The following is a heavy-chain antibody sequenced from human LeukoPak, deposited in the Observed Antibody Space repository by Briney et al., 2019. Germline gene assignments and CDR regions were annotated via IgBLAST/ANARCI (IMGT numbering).Heavy chain of an antibody. CDR1: GYTFTGYN. Sequence: ASVKVSCVTSGYTFTGYNMHWVRQAPGQGLEWMGWISAYNGNRNYAQKLQGRVTMTTDTSTSTAYMELRSRRSDDTAVYYCARIQTGTTLGGGYDAFDIWGQGTVVTVSS. CDR3: ARIQTGTTLGGGYDAFDI. CDR2: ISAYNGNR. V-gene: IGHV1-18*04. J-gene: IGHJ3*02. D-gene: IGHD1-1*01.